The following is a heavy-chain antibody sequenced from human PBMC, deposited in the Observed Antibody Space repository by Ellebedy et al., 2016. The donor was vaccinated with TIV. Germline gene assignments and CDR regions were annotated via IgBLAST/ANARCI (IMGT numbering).Heavy chain of an antibody. CDR3: ARQTVATSVNDAFDI. J-gene: IGHJ3*02. CDR1: GFTFSDYY. Sequence: PGGSLRLSCAASGFTFSDYYMNWIRQAPGKGLEWVSYIGSSSTHTNYADSVKGRFTISGDNAKNSLYLQMNSLRAEDTAVYYCARQTVATSVNDAFDIWGLGTVVTVSS. V-gene: IGHV3-11*06. CDR2: IGSSSTHT. D-gene: IGHD4-17*01.